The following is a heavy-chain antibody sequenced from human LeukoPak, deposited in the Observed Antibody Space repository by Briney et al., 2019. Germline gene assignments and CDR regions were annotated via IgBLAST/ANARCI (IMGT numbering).Heavy chain of an antibody. CDR1: GFTFSSYV. V-gene: IGHV3-30*18. Sequence: GGSLRLSCAASGFTFSSYVMHGVRQAPGKGLEWVAVISYDGGNKYYADSVKGRFTISRDNSKNTLYLQMNSLRSDDTAVYYCAKDYYDFWSGGYYYYYGMDVWGQGTTVTVSS. D-gene: IGHD3-3*01. CDR2: ISYDGGNK. J-gene: IGHJ6*02. CDR3: AKDYYDFWSGGYYYYYGMDV.